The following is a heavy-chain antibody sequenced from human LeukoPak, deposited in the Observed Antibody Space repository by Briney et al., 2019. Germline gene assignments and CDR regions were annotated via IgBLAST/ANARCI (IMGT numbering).Heavy chain of an antibody. CDR1: GGSISSYY. Sequence: PSETLSLTCTVSGGSISSYYWSWIRQPPGKGLEWIGYIYYSGSTNYNPSLKSRVTISVDTSKNQFSLKLSSVTAADTAVYYCARRTYYYDSSGLEFDIWGQGTMVTVSS. D-gene: IGHD3-22*01. J-gene: IGHJ3*02. CDR3: ARRTYYYDSSGLEFDI. V-gene: IGHV4-59*08. CDR2: IYYSGST.